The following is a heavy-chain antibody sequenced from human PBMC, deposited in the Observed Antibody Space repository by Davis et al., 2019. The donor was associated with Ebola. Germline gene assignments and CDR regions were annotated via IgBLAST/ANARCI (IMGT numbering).Heavy chain of an antibody. CDR2: IWYDRSNK. V-gene: IGHV3-33*06. CDR1: GFTFSSYG. CDR3: AKDGDLGYYYYGMDV. Sequence: GESLKISCAASGFTFSSYGMHWVRQAPGKGLEWVALIWYDRSNKYYADSVKGRFAISRDNSKNTLYLQMNSLRAEDSAVYYCAKDGDLGYYYYGMDVWGQGTTVTVSS. D-gene: IGHD3-10*01. J-gene: IGHJ6*02.